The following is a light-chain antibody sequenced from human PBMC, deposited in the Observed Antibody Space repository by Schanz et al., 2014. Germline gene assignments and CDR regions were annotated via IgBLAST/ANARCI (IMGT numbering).Light chain of an antibody. CDR1: SSNIGSNT. J-gene: IGLJ3*02. CDR2: SNN. CDR3: AGWDDSLNGWV. V-gene: IGLV1-44*01. Sequence: QSVLTQPPSASGPPGQRVTISCSGSSSNIGSNTVNWYQQLPGTAPKLLIYSNNQRPSGVPDRFSASKSGTSASLAISGLQSEDEADYYCAGWDDSLNGWVFGGGTKLTVL.